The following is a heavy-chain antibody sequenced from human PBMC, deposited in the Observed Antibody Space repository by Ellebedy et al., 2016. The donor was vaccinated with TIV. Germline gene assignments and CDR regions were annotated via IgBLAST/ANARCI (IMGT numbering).Heavy chain of an antibody. D-gene: IGHD4-23*01. CDR3: ARGFRYGSGRWPLDH. CDR1: GYTLMSYG. Sequence: AASVKVSCKASGYTLMSYGICWVRQAPGQGLEWMGWVSPYDGNTNYAQKFQGRVTMTIDTSTSTGYMELRRLRSEDTAVYYCARGFRYGSGRWPLDHWGQGTLVTVSS. V-gene: IGHV1-18*01. CDR2: VSPYDGNT. J-gene: IGHJ4*02.